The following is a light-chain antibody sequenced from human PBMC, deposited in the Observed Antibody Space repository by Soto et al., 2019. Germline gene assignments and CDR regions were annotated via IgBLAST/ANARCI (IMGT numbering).Light chain of an antibody. Sequence: EKLMTQSPATLSVSLGERATLSFRASQSVSSNLAWYQQKPGQAPRLLIYGASTRATGIPARFSGSGSGTEFTLTISSLQPDDFATYYCQQYNDYWTFGQGTKVDI. CDR1: QSVSSN. J-gene: IGKJ1*01. V-gene: IGKV3-15*01. CDR3: QQYNDYWT. CDR2: GAS.